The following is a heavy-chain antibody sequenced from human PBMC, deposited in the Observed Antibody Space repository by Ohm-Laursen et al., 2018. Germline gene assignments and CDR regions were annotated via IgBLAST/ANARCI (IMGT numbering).Heavy chain of an antibody. CDR1: GGSISSYY. CDR2: IYYSGST. J-gene: IGHJ4*02. D-gene: IGHD5-12*01. CDR3: ARDLSSGRGFDY. V-gene: IGHV4-59*01. Sequence: GTLSLTCTVSGGSISSYYWSWIRQPPGKGLERIGYIYYSGSTNYNPSLKSRVTISVDTSKNQFSLKLSSVTAADTAVYYCARDLSSGRGFDYWGQGTLVTVSS.